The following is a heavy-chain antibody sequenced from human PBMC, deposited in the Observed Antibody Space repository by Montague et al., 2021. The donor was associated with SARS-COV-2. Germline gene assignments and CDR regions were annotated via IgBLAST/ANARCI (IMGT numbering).Heavy chain of an antibody. CDR3: ARGRRILLWFGELLSGGDYYGVDV. CDR1: GGSFSGYY. Sequence: ETLSLTCAVYGGSFSGYYWGWIRQPPGKGLEWIGEINQSGSTNYKPSRKSRVTISVDTSKNQFSLKLSSVTAADTAVYYCARGRRILLWFGELLSGGDYYGVDVWGQGTTVTVSS. J-gene: IGHJ6*02. CDR2: INQSGST. V-gene: IGHV4-34*01. D-gene: IGHD3-10*01.